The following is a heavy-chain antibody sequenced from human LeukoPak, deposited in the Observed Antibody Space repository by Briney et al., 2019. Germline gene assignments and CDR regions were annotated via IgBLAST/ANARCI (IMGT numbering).Heavy chain of an antibody. CDR2: VYYSGGT. CDR3: AKDRGWELRGFDY. CDR1: GDSVSSGAYY. D-gene: IGHD1-26*01. J-gene: IGHJ4*02. Sequence: TLSLTCTVSGDSVSSGAYYWNWIRQHPGKGLEWLGYVYYSGGTYYNPSLKSRVAISIDTSRNQFSLKLSSATAADTAVYYCAKDRGWELRGFDYWGQGTLVTVSS. V-gene: IGHV4-31*03.